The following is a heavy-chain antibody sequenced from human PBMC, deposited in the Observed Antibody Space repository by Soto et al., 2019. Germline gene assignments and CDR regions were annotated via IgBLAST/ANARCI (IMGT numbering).Heavy chain of an antibody. D-gene: IGHD3-22*01. CDR2: IYYSGST. Sequence: SETLSLTCTVSGGSISSSSYYWGWIRQPPGKGLEWIGSIYYSGSTNYNPSLKSRVTISVDTSKNQFSLKLSSVTAADTAVYYCARHLLLYYYDSSGYYLRDAFDIWGQGTMVTVSS. J-gene: IGHJ3*02. CDR1: GGSISSSSYY. CDR3: ARHLLLYYYDSSGYYLRDAFDI. V-gene: IGHV4-39*01.